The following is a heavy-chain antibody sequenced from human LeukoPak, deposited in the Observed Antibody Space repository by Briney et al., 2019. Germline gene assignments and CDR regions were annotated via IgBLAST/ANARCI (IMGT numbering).Heavy chain of an antibody. CDR1: RFTFSNYW. Sequence: PGGSLRLSCAASRFTFSNYWMSWVRQAPGKGLEWVANIKQDGSEKHYVDSVMGRFTIARDNAKNSLYLQMNSLRVEDTAMYYCARGGRLLDYWGQGTLVIVSS. D-gene: IGHD2-21*02. V-gene: IGHV3-7*05. CDR2: IKQDGSEK. J-gene: IGHJ4*02. CDR3: ARGGRLLDY.